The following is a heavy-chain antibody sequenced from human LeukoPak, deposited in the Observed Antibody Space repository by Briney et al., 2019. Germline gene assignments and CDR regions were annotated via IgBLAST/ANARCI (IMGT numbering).Heavy chain of an antibody. CDR2: ISAYNGNT. Sequence: ASVKVSCKASGYTFTGYYMHWVRQAPGQGLEWMGWISAYNGNTNYAQKLQGRVTMTTDTSTSTAYMELRSLRSDDTAVYYCARDLYYYDSSAEMDAFDIWGQGTMVTVSS. CDR1: GYTFTGYY. CDR3: ARDLYYYDSSAEMDAFDI. J-gene: IGHJ3*02. V-gene: IGHV1-18*04. D-gene: IGHD3-22*01.